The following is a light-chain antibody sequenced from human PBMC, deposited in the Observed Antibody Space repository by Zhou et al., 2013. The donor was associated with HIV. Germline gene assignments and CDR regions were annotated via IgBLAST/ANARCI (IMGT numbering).Light chain of an antibody. Sequence: DIQMTQSPSSLSASVGDTVTFTCRASQTLDYFLNWYQSKPGKAPKLLVYSATSLIGGLPSRFSASGSGTEFTLTITSIQPEDFATYFCQQTHSNPLTFGPGTRLDVK. CDR2: SAT. J-gene: IGKJ3*01. V-gene: IGKV1-39*01. CDR3: QQTHSNPLT. CDR1: QTLDYF.